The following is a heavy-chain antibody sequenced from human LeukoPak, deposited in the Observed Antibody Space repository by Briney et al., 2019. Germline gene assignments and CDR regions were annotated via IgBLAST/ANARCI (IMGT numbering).Heavy chain of an antibody. J-gene: IGHJ4*02. D-gene: IGHD4-23*01. CDR2: ITSEARGGTT. V-gene: IGHV3-49*04. CDR3: TRGLGGPCLIDY. Sequence: GGSLRLSCAASGFNFPDHTIKRVRQAPGKGLEWVGYITSEARGGTTQYAAPVADRITISRDDSKSIAFLQLNSLKPEVAAVYYCTRGLGGPCLIDYWGQGTLVTVSS. CDR1: GFNFPDHT.